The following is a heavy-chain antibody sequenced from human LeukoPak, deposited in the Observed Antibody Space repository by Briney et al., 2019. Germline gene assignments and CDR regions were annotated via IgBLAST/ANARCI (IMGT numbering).Heavy chain of an antibody. J-gene: IGHJ3*02. CDR3: ARGVEVAATRRAPFDI. V-gene: IGHV4-34*01. CDR1: GGSFSGYY. D-gene: IGHD2-15*01. CDR2: INHSGST. Sequence: SETLSLTCAVYGGSFSGYYWSWIRQPPGKGLEWIGEINHSGSTNYNPSLKSRVTISVDTSKNQFSLKLSSVTAADTAVYYCARGVEVAATRRAPFDIWGQGTMVTVSS.